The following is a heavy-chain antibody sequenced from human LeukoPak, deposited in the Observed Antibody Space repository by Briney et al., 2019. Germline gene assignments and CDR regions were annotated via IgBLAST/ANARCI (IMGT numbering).Heavy chain of an antibody. CDR2: ISAYNGNT. CDR1: GYTFTSYD. V-gene: IGHV1-18*01. CDR3: ARDSYYDYLGGFDY. Sequence: ASVKVSCKASGYTFTSYDINWVRQAPGQGLEWMGWISAYNGNTNYAQKLQGRVTMTTDTSTSTAYMELRSLRSDDTAVYYCARDSYYDYLGGFDYWGQGTLVTVSS. J-gene: IGHJ4*02. D-gene: IGHD3-16*01.